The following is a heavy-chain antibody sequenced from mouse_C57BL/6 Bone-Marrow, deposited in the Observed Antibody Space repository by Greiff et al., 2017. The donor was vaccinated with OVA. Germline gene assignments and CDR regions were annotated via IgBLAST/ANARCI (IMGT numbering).Heavy chain of an antibody. J-gene: IGHJ3*01. CDR3: ARHKDYYGSSYWFAY. CDR1: GFTFSSYG. V-gene: IGHV5-6*01. Sequence: EVHLVESGGDLVKPGGSLKLSCAASGFTFSSYGMSWVRQTPDKRLEWVATISSGGSYTYYPDSVKGRFTISRDNAKNTLYLQMSSLKSEDTAMYYCARHKDYYGSSYWFAYWGQGTLVTVSA. CDR2: ISSGGSYT. D-gene: IGHD1-1*01.